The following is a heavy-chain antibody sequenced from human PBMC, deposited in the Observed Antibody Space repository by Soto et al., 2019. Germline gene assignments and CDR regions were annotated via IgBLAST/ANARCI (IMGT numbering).Heavy chain of an antibody. CDR3: FREIVDSFDSSGYPDH. V-gene: IGHV4-30-4*01. CDR1: GGSINSETNY. Sequence: SETLSLTCSVSGGSINSETNYWSWLRQTPSGGLEWIGYVYYSGSTLYNPSLKSRVTILIDTSKNEFSLSLSSVVAADTAIYYCFREIVDSFDSSGYPDHWGQGTLVTVS. J-gene: IGHJ4*02. D-gene: IGHD3-22*01. CDR2: VYYSGST.